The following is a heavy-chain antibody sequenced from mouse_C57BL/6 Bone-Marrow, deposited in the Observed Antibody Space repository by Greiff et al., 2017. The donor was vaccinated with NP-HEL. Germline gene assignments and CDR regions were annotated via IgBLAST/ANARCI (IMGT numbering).Heavy chain of an antibody. CDR3: ARDTPITTVWYFDV. J-gene: IGHJ1*03. Sequence: EVQRVESGGGLVKPGGSLKLSCAASGFTFSSYAMSWVRQTPDKRLEWVATISAGGRYTYYPDHVKGGFTLSRDNAKNNLYLQISHLKSEDTAMYYCARDTPITTVWYFDVWGTGTTVTVSS. CDR1: GFTFSSYA. CDR2: ISAGGRYT. D-gene: IGHD1-1*01. V-gene: IGHV5-4*01.